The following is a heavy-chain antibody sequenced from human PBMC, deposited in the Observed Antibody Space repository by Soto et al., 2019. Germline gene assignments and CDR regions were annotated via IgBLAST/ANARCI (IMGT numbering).Heavy chain of an antibody. CDR2: IDPSGSYT. J-gene: IGHJ4*02. V-gene: IGHV5-10-1*01. CDR3: ARPKYYYNSSGYYFGY. Sequence: GSLKISCKGSGYSFTSYWISWVRQMPGKGLEWMGRIDPSGSYTNYSPSFQGHVTISADKSISTAYLQWSSLKASDTAMYYCARPKYYYNSSGYYFGYWGQGTLVTVSS. D-gene: IGHD3-22*01. CDR1: GYSFTSYW.